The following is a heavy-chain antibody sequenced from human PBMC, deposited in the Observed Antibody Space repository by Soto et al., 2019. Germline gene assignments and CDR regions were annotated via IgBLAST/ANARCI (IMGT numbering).Heavy chain of an antibody. Sequence: PSETLSLTCTVSGASNNTNDYYWSWIPQTPGKGLEQIGYVYYSRTTDYIPSLKSRLSMSIDKSQNQGTLKLNSVTAADTATYYCARMSYFEDKWYFDLWGRGTLVTVSS. J-gene: IGHJ2*01. CDR3: ARMSYFEDKWYFDL. CDR2: VYYSRTT. CDR1: GASNNTNDYY. D-gene: IGHD3-3*01. V-gene: IGHV4-30-4*01.